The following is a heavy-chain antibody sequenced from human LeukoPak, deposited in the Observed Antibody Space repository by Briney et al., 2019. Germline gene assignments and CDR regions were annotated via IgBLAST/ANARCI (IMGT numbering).Heavy chain of an antibody. D-gene: IGHD5-12*01. CDR1: GFTFSNYA. V-gene: IGHV3-23*01. J-gene: IGHJ4*02. CDR2: ISGSGGTT. CDR3: AREKSDIVATSSEGGIVH. Sequence: GGSLSLSCATSGFTFSNYAVSWVRQAPGKGLEWVSSISGSGGTTYYADSVKGRFTITRDNSKYTLYLQMNSLRAEDTAVYYCAREKSDIVATSSEGGIVHWGQGTLVTVSS.